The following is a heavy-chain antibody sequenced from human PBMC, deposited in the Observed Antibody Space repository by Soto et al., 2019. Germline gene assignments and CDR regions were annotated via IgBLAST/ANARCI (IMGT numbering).Heavy chain of an antibody. J-gene: IGHJ6*02. D-gene: IGHD6-13*01. V-gene: IGHV3-7*03. CDR1: GFTFSSYW. CDR3: ARAAYSSSWSYYYYGMDV. Sequence: PGGSLRLSCAASGFTFSSYWMSWVRQAPGKGLEWVANIKQDGSEKYYVDSVKGRFTISRDNAKNSLYLQMNSLRAEDTAVYYCARAAYSSSWSYYYYGMDVWGQGTTVTVSS. CDR2: IKQDGSEK.